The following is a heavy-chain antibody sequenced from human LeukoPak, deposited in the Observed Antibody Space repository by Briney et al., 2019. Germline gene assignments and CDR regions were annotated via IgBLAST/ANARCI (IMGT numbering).Heavy chain of an antibody. D-gene: IGHD3-10*01. Sequence: SETLSLTCAVYGGSFSGYYWSWIRQPPGKGLEWIGEINHSGSTNYNPSLKSRVTISVDTSKNQFSLKLSSVTAADTAVYYCARDGPGSYWGQGTLVTISS. CDR2: INHSGST. J-gene: IGHJ4*02. CDR1: GGSFSGYY. V-gene: IGHV4-34*01. CDR3: ARDGPGSY.